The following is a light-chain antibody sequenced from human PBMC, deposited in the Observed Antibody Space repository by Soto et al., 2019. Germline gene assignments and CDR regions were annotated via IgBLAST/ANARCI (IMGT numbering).Light chain of an antibody. J-gene: IGKJ5*01. Sequence: EIELTQSPGTLSLSPGERATLSCRASQSVSSSYLAWYQQKPGQAPILLNYGACSRAVGISDRFSGSGCGTDSPLTISRLEPEDVAVYYYQQYGSSTITFGQGTRLEIK. CDR1: QSVSSSY. V-gene: IGKV3-20*01. CDR3: QQYGSSTIT. CDR2: GAC.